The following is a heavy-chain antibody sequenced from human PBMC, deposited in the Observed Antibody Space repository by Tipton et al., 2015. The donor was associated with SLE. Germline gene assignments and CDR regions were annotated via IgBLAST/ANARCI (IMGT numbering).Heavy chain of an antibody. CDR1: GGFFSGYY. CDR3: ARGWSSGWPNYYYSGMDV. CDR2: INHRGRT. Sequence: TLSLTCAVYGGFFSGYYWSWIRQSPGKGLEWIGEINHRGRTSYNPSLKSRVTISVDTSKNHFSLKLSSVTAADTALYYCARGWSSGWPNYYYSGMDVWGQGTTVTVSS. D-gene: IGHD6-19*01. J-gene: IGHJ6*02. V-gene: IGHV4-34*01.